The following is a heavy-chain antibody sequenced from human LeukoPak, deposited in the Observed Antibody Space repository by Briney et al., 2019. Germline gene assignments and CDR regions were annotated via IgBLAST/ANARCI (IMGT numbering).Heavy chain of an antibody. V-gene: IGHV4-30-2*01. CDR1: GGSISSGGYS. CDR3: ARGAIAAKNNWFDP. CDR2: IYHSGST. D-gene: IGHD2-15*01. Sequence: SETLSLTCAVSGGSISSGGYSWSWIRQPPGKGLEWIGYIYHSGSTYYNPSLKSRVTISVDRSKNQFSLKLSSVTAADTAVYYCARGAIAAKNNWFDPWGQGTLVTVSS. J-gene: IGHJ5*02.